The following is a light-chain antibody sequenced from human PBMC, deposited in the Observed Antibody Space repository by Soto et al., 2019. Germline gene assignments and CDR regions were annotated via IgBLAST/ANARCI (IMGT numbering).Light chain of an antibody. CDR1: QNINTY. J-gene: IGKJ3*01. Sequence: DIQMTQSPSSLSASVGDRVTITCRASQNINTYLNWYQQKPGKATKLLIFAASSLQSGVPSRFSGSGSRTAFTLTISSLQPEDFATYYCQQSSTAPFTFGPGTKVDIK. CDR3: QQSSTAPFT. CDR2: AAS. V-gene: IGKV1-39*01.